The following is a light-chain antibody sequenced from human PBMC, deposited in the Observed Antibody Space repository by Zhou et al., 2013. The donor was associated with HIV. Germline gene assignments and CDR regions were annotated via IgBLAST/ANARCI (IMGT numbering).Light chain of an antibody. CDR3: QKYNTAPPT. Sequence: DIQMTQSPSTLSASVGDRVTITCRASQSISTWLAWYQQKPGKAPNLLIYKASTLQGGVPSRFSGSGSTTDFTLTISSLQPEDVATYYCQKYNTAPPTFGGGTKVEI. J-gene: IGKJ4*01. CDR2: KAS. CDR1: QSISTW. V-gene: IGKV1-5*03.